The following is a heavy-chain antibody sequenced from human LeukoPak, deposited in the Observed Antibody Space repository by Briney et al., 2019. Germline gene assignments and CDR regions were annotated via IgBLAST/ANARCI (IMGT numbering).Heavy chain of an antibody. Sequence: PGGSLRLSCAASGFTFSSYAMSWVRQAPGKGLEWVSAISGSGGSTYYADSVKGRFTISRDNSKNTLYLQMNSLRAEDTAVYYCAKDLYYYDSSGYSLGVDYWGQGTLVTVSS. CDR2: ISGSGGST. CDR3: AKDLYYYDSSGYSLGVDY. J-gene: IGHJ4*02. CDR1: GFTFSSYA. D-gene: IGHD3-22*01. V-gene: IGHV3-23*01.